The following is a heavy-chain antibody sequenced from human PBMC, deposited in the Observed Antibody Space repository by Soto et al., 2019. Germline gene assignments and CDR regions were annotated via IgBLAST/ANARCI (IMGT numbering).Heavy chain of an antibody. CDR1: GFTFSSYT. CDR3: ARDWAGIAAPPAY. D-gene: IGHD6-13*01. Sequence: EVQLVESGGGLVKPGGSLRLSCAASGFTFSSYTMNWVRQAPGKGLEWVSSISSSSAYIYYADSVKGRFTISRDNAKNSLYLQMSSVRVDDTAVYYCARDWAGIAAPPAYWGQGTLVTVSS. V-gene: IGHV3-21*01. J-gene: IGHJ4*02. CDR2: ISSSSAYI.